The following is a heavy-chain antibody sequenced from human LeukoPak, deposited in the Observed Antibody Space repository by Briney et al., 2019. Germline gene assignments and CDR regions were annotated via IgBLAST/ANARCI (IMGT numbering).Heavy chain of an antibody. CDR3: ARRLRLSSDNLAWFDP. D-gene: IGHD1-1*01. CDR2: ISAYNGNT. J-gene: IGHJ5*02. Sequence: ASVKVSCKASGYTFTSYGISWVRQAPGRGLEWMGWISAYNGNTNYAQKLQGRVTMTTDTSTSTAYMELRSLRSDDTAVYYCARRLRLSSDNLAWFDPWGQGTLVTVSS. V-gene: IGHV1-18*01. CDR1: GYTFTSYG.